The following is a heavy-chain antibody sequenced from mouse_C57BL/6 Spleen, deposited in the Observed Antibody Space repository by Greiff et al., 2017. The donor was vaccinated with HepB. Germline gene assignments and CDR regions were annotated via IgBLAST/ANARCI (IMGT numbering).Heavy chain of an antibody. CDR3: ARGDYYGSSRYWYFDV. D-gene: IGHD1-1*01. J-gene: IGHJ1*03. V-gene: IGHV1-69*01. Sequence: QVQLQQPGAELVMPGASVKLSCKASGCTFTSYWMHWVKQRPGQGLEWIGEIDPSDSYTNYNQKFKGKSTLTVDKSSSTAYMQLSSLTSEDSAVYYCARGDYYGSSRYWYFDVWGTGTTVTVSS. CDR1: GCTFTSYW. CDR2: IDPSDSYT.